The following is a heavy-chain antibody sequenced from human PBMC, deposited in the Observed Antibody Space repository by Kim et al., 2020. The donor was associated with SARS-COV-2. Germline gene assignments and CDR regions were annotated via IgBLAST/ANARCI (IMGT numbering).Heavy chain of an antibody. CDR2: IDPSDSYT. CDR3: ARLGRGYGSGSYYPFYYYNGMDV. V-gene: IGHV5-10-1*01. Sequence: GESLKISCKGSGYSFTSYWISWVRQMPGKGLEWMGRIDPSDSYTNYSPSFQGHVTISADKSISTAYLQWSSLKASDTAMYYCARLGRGYGSGSYYPFYYYNGMDVWGQGTTVTVSS. D-gene: IGHD3-10*01. CDR1: GYSFTSYW. J-gene: IGHJ6*02.